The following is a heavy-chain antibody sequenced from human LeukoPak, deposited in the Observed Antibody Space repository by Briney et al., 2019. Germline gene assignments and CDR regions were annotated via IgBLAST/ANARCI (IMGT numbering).Heavy chain of an antibody. CDR2: IYSAGNT. J-gene: IGHJ4*02. CDR3: VSHSDPLTSYFFDY. Sequence: GGSLRLSCAASGFTVSSNYMSWIRQAPGKGLEWVSIIYSAGNTYYADSVKGRFTISRDDSKNTLSLQMNSLRAEDTAVYYCVSHSDPLTSYFFDYWGQGTLVTVSS. CDR1: GFTVSSNY. V-gene: IGHV3-53*01. D-gene: IGHD3-9*01.